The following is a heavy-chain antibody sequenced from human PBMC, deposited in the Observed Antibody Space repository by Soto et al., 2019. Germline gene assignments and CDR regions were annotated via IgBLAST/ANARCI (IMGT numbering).Heavy chain of an antibody. CDR1: GGSISSYY. D-gene: IGHD2-15*01. J-gene: IGHJ5*02. Sequence: PSETLSLTCTVSGGSISSYYWSWIRQPPGKGLEWIGYIYYSGSTNYNPSLKSRVTISVDTSKNQFSLKLSSVTAADTAVYYCARDHVVAATRGTFNPENWFDPWGQGTLVTVSS. CDR2: IYYSGST. V-gene: IGHV4-59*01. CDR3: ARDHVVAATRGTFNPENWFDP.